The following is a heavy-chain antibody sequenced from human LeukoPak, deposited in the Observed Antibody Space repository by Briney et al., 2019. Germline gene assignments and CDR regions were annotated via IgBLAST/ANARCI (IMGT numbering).Heavy chain of an antibody. J-gene: IGHJ4*02. Sequence: GGSLRLSCAASGFTFSTYAMNWVRQAPGKGLEWVSAISAGGDTTLYAESVKGRFTISRDNSRNTLYLQMNNVRAEDTAIYHCARWIYYFDSWGQGTLVTVSS. CDR1: GFTFSTYA. CDR2: ISAGGDTT. CDR3: ARWIYYFDS. V-gene: IGHV3-23*01. D-gene: IGHD5-12*01.